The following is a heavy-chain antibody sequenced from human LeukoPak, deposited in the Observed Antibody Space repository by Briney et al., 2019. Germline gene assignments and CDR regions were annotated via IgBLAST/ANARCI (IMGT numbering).Heavy chain of an antibody. V-gene: IGHV3-74*01. J-gene: IGHJ4*02. CDR3: ARVTYSSGWYDY. CDR1: GFTFSNYW. D-gene: IGHD6-19*01. CDR2: INSDGSST. Sequence: GGSLRLSCAASGFTFSNYWMHWVRQAPGKGLVWVSRINSDGSSTSYADSVKGRFTISRDNAKNTLYLQMNSLRVEDTAVYYCARVTYSSGWYDYWGQGTLVTVSS.